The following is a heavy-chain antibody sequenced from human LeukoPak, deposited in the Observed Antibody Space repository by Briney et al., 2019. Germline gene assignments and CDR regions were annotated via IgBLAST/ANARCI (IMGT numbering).Heavy chain of an antibody. D-gene: IGHD3-9*01. CDR3: ARGHYDILTASYKWTPDY. CDR2: ITSGGDYT. Sequence: GGSLRLSCAASGFTFSTYHMNWVRQAPGKGLEWVSSITSGGDYTYYADSVKGRFTTSRDNAKNSLSLQLSSLRAGDTAVYYCARGHYDILTASYKWTPDYWGQGTLVTVSS. CDR1: GFTFSTYH. J-gene: IGHJ4*02. V-gene: IGHV3-21*06.